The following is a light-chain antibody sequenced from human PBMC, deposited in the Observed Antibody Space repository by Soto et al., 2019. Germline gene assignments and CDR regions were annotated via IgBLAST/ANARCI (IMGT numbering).Light chain of an antibody. CDR1: QSVSSN. Sequence: DIVMTQFPATLSVSPGERATLSCRASQSVSSNFAWYQQKPGQAPRLVIYGASTRATGIPVRFSGSGSGTEFTLSISSLESEDFAVYYCQQYNNWPITFGEGTQLEIK. V-gene: IGKV3-15*01. CDR3: QQYNNWPIT. J-gene: IGKJ5*01. CDR2: GAS.